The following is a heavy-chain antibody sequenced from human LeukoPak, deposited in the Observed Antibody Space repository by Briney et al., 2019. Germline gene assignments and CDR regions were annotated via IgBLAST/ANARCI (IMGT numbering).Heavy chain of an antibody. CDR2: IHISGST. J-gene: IGHJ5*02. CDR1: GGALSSNY. D-gene: IGHD6-25*01. Sequence: SETLSLTCAVSGGALSSNYWGGIRQPPGRGLEWIGYIHISGSTNYIPSLKSRVPISVDTSKNQFSLKLRSVSAADTAGYFCVRLVYSLVVSGYHWFDPWGQGTLVTVSS. V-gene: IGHV4-4*09. CDR3: VRLVYSLVVSGYHWFDP.